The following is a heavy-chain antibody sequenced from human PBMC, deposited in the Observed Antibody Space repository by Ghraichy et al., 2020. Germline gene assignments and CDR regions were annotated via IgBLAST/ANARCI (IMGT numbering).Heavy chain of an antibody. CDR2: ISAYNGNT. D-gene: IGHD3-22*01. CDR1: GYTFTYYG. CDR3: ARDRLNHYRSCGYYSLGFFY. V-gene: IGHV1-18*01. Sequence: ASVKVSCKASGYTFTYYGISWVRQAPGQGLEWMGWISAYNGNTNYAQKLQGRVTMTTDTSTNTAYMEMRSLRSDDTAVYYCARDRLNHYRSCGYYSLGFFYWCQGTLVTVSS. J-gene: IGHJ4*02.